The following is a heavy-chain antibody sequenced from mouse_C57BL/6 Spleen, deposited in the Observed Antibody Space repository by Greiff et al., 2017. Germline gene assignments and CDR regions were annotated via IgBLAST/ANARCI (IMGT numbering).Heavy chain of an antibody. Sequence: QVQLQQSGAELVKPGASVKLSCKASGYTFTSYWMQWVKQRPGQGLEWIGEIDPSDSYTNYNQKFKGKATLTVDTSSSTAYMQLSSLTSEDSAVYYCARSRSTTTGYWYFDVWGTGTTVTVSS. CDR2: IDPSDSYT. V-gene: IGHV1-50*01. CDR3: ARSRSTTTGYWYFDV. CDR1: GYTFTSYW. J-gene: IGHJ1*03. D-gene: IGHD2-1*01.